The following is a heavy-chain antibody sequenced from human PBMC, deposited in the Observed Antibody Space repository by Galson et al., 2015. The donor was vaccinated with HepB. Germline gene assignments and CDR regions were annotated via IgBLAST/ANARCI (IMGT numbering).Heavy chain of an antibody. J-gene: IGHJ4*02. CDR2: ISGSGGST. V-gene: IGHV3-23*01. CDR1: GFTFSSYA. Sequence: SLRLSCAASGFTFSSYAMSWVRQAPGKGLEWVSAISGSGGSTYYADSVKGRFTISRDNSKNTLYLQMNSLRAEDTAVYYCAKDTPYYYDSSGYYSFDYWGQGTLVTASS. D-gene: IGHD3-22*01. CDR3: AKDTPYYYDSSGYYSFDY.